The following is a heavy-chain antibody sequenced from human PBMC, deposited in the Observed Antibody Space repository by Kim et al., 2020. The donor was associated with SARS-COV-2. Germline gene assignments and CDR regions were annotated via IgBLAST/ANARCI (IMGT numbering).Heavy chain of an antibody. V-gene: IGHV3-74*01. Sequence: GGSLRLSCAASRLSFSSSWMRWVRQAPGKGLVWVSVITGDGRTATYADSVKGRFTVSRDNTNNILYLQMNSLRLEDTAIYYCARAPYWNIDYWGQGTLVTVSS. CDR3: ARAPYWNIDY. J-gene: IGHJ4*02. D-gene: IGHD1-1*01. CDR1: RLSFSSSW. CDR2: ITGDGRTA.